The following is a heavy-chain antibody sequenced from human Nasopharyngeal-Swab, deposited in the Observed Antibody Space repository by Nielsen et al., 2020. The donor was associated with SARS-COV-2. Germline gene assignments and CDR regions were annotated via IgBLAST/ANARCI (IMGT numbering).Heavy chain of an antibody. V-gene: IGHV3-21*01. Sequence: GGPLRLPCAASGFTFTNYNFNWVRQAPGKGLEWVSSISSSSSYIYYADSVKGRFTISRDNAKNSLYLQMNSLRAEDTAVYYCARDGLDYDFWSAYFMDVWGQGTTVTVSS. D-gene: IGHD3-3*01. CDR3: ARDGLDYDFWSAYFMDV. CDR2: ISSSSSYI. CDR1: GFTFTNYN. J-gene: IGHJ6*02.